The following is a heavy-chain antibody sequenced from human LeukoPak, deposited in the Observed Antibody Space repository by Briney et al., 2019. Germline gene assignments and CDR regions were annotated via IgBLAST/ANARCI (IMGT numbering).Heavy chain of an antibody. Sequence: GRSLRLSCAASGFTFSSYAMHWVRQAPGKGLEWVAVISYDGSNKYYADSVKGRFTISRDNSKNTLYLQMNSLRAEDTAVYYCARDDITMIVVSLFDPWGQGTLVTVSS. CDR2: ISYDGSNK. J-gene: IGHJ5*02. CDR1: GFTFSSYA. CDR3: ARDDITMIVVSLFDP. V-gene: IGHV3-30*04. D-gene: IGHD3-22*01.